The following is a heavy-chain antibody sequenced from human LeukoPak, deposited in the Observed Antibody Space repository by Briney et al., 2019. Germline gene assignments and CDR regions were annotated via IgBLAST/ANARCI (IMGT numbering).Heavy chain of an antibody. CDR2: IHTAGST. CDR1: GFSVSGNY. Sequence: GGSLRLSCAASGFSVSGNYMSWVRQAPGKGLEWVPFIHTAGSTFYADSVKGRFTISRDNSKNTLYLQMNSLRAEDTAMYYCARGYCSGGSCSKFDYWGQGTLVTVSS. V-gene: IGHV3-53*01. CDR3: ARGYCSGGSCSKFDY. J-gene: IGHJ4*02. D-gene: IGHD2-15*01.